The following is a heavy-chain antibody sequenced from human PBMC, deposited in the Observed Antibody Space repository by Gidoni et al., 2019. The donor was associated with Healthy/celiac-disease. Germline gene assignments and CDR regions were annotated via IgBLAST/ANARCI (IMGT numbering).Heavy chain of an antibody. Sequence: QVQLQQWGAGLLTPSETLSLTCAVYGGSFSGYYWSWIRQPPGKGLEWIGEINHSGSTNYNPSLKSRVTISVDTSKNQFSLKLSSVTAADTAVYYCARGGGRQPPRDWGQGTLVTVSS. CDR1: GGSFSGYY. J-gene: IGHJ4*02. CDR2: INHSGST. D-gene: IGHD3-16*01. V-gene: IGHV4-34*01. CDR3: ARGGGRQPPRD.